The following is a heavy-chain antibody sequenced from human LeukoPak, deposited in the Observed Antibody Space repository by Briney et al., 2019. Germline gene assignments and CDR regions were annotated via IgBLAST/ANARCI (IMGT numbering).Heavy chain of an antibody. J-gene: IGHJ6*03. CDR2: IYTSGST. V-gene: IGHV4-61*02. CDR1: GRSISSGSYY. CDR3: ARDDYYMDV. Sequence: SETLSLTCTVSGRSISSGSYYWSWIRQPAGKGLEWIGRIYTSGSTNYNPSLKSRVTISVDTSKNQFSLKLSSVTAADTAVYYCARDDYYMDVWGKGTTVTVSS.